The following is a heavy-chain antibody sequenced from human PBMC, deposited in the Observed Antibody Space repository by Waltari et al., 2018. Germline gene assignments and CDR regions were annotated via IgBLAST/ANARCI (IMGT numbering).Heavy chain of an antibody. V-gene: IGHV4-59*08. CDR3: ARQGHYDFWTGYYLFDY. Sequence: QVQLQESGPGLVKPSETLSLTCTVSGGSISNYYWSWIRQSPGKGLEWIGSIYYSGSTNYNPSLMSRVTLSVDTSKNHFSLKLISVTAADTALYYCARQGHYDFWTGYYLFDYWGQGTLVTVSS. CDR2: IYYSGST. D-gene: IGHD3-3*01. J-gene: IGHJ4*02. CDR1: GGSISNYY.